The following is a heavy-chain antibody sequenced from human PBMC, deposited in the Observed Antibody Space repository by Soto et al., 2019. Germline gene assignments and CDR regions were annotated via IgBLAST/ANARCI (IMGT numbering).Heavy chain of an antibody. CDR1: GGTFSSYA. CDR3: ARVWSQRIAAAGTPRHNWFDP. D-gene: IGHD6-13*01. J-gene: IGHJ5*02. Sequence: SVKVSCKASGGTFSSYAISWVQQAPGQGLEWMGGIIPIFGTANYAQKFQGRVTITADESTSTAYMELSSLRSEDTAVYYCARVWSQRIAAAGTPRHNWFDPWGQGTLVTVS. CDR2: IIPIFGTA. V-gene: IGHV1-69*13.